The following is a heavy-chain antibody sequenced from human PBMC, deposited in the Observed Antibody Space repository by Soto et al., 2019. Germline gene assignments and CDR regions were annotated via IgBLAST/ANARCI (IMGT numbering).Heavy chain of an antibody. V-gene: IGHV3-9*01. Sequence: EVQLVESGGGLVQPGRSLRLSCAASGFTFDDYAMHWVRQAPGKGLEWVSGISWNSASIGYADSVKGRFTISRDNAKNSLYLQMNSLRAEDTALYYCAKAEGVVLRFLESNYYFDYWGQGTLVTVSS. D-gene: IGHD3-3*01. J-gene: IGHJ4*02. CDR3: AKAEGVVLRFLESNYYFDY. CDR1: GFTFDDYA. CDR2: ISWNSASI.